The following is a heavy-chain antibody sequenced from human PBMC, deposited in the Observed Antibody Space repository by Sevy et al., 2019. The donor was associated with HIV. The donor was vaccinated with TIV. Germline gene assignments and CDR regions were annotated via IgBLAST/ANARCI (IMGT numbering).Heavy chain of an antibody. CDR1: GFSFSNAW. CDR2: ISGSGGST. CDR3: AKVRYSYGVDFLDY. D-gene: IGHD5-18*01. V-gene: IGHV3-23*01. J-gene: IGHJ4*02. Sequence: GGSLRLSCAASGFSFSNAWINWVRQAPGKGLEWVSAISGSGGSTYYADSVKGRFTISRDNSKNTLYLQMNSLRAEDTAVYYCAKVRYSYGVDFLDYWGQGTLVTVSS.